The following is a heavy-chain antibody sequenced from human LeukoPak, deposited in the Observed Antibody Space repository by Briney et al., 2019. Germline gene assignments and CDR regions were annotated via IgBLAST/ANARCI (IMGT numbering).Heavy chain of an antibody. J-gene: IGHJ6*02. CDR3: ATERITMVRGVSLDYYHGMDV. CDR2: FDPEDGET. CDR1: GYTLTELS. D-gene: IGHD3-10*01. Sequence: ASVKVSCKVSGYTLTELSMHWVRQAPGKGLEWMGGFDPEDGETIYAQKFQGRVTMTEDTSTDTAYMELSSLRSEDTAVYYCATERITMVRGVSLDYYHGMDVWGQGTTVTVSS. V-gene: IGHV1-24*01.